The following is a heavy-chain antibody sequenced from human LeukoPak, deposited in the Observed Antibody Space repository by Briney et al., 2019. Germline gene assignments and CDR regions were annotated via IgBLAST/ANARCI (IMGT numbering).Heavy chain of an antibody. CDR2: INWDGGAY. CDR1: GNTFDDYG. CDR3: ARDLSSSWYSLAY. V-gene: IGHV3-20*04. J-gene: IGHJ4*02. Sequence: GGSLRLSCTDSGNTFDDYGMTWVRQAPGKGLEWVSGINWDGGAYNYAASVEGRFTISRDNAKNSLYLEMNSLRVEDTAVYFCARDLSSSWYSLAYWGQGILVIVSS. D-gene: IGHD3-22*01.